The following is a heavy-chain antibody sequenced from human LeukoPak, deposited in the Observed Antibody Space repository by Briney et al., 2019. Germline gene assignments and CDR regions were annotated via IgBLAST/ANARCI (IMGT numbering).Heavy chain of an antibody. V-gene: IGHV3-21*01. CDR2: ISSSSSYI. J-gene: IGHJ3*02. CDR3: ARGAFGGYSYGLDAFDI. CDR1: GFTFSSYS. Sequence: GGSLRLSCAASGFTFSSYSMNWVRQAPGKGLEWVSSISSSSSYIYYADSVKGRFTISRDNAKNSLYLQMNSLRAEDTAVYYCARGAFGGYSYGLDAFDIWGQGTMVTVSS. D-gene: IGHD5-18*01.